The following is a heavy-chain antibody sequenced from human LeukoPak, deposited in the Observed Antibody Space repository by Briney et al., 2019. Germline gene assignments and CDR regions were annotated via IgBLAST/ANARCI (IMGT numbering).Heavy chain of an antibody. CDR1: GFTFSSYA. CDR2: ISGSGGST. D-gene: IGHD6-19*01. V-gene: IGHV3-23*01. CDR3: ARANSGWGNFDS. J-gene: IGHJ4*02. Sequence: GGSLRLSCAASGFTFSSYAMSWVRQAPGKGLEWVSAISGSGGSTYYADSVKGRFTVSRDNSKNTLYLQMNSLRVEDTAVYYCARANSGWGNFDSWGQGTLVTVSS.